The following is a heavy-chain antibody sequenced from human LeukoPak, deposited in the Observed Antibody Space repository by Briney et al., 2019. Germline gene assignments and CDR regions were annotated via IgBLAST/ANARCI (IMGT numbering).Heavy chain of an antibody. CDR2: INWNGGST. Sequence: PGGSLRLSCAASGFTFDDYGMSWVRQAPGKGLEWVSGINWNGGSTGYADSVKGRFTISRDNAKNSLHLQMNSLRAEDTALYYCARGRRYCSSTSCYTGAFDIWGQGTMVTVSS. CDR1: GFTFDDYG. J-gene: IGHJ3*02. V-gene: IGHV3-20*04. D-gene: IGHD2-2*02. CDR3: ARGRRYCSSTSCYTGAFDI.